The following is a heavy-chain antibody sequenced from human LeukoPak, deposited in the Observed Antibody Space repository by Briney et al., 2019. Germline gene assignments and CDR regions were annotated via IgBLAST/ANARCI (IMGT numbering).Heavy chain of an antibody. CDR3: ARGMNYYGSRSHYLDY. CDR2: IYHSGST. Sequence: SETLSLTCAVSGGSISSGGYSWSWIRQPPGKGLEWIGYIYHSGSTYYNPSLKSRVTISVDRSKNQFSLKLSSVTAADTAVYYCARGMNYYGSRSHYLDYWGQGTLVTVSS. D-gene: IGHD3-10*01. J-gene: IGHJ4*02. CDR1: GGSISSGGYS. V-gene: IGHV4-30-2*01.